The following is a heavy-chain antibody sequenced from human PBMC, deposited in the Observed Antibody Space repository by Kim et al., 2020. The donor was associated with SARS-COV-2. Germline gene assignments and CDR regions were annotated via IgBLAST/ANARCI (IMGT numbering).Heavy chain of an antibody. CDR2: INPSGGST. J-gene: IGHJ6*02. CDR1: GYTFTSYY. D-gene: IGHD2-15*01. V-gene: IGHV1-46*01. CDR3: ARDGADLLLGYCSGGSCYSDYYYGTDV. Sequence: ASVKVSCKASGYTFTSYYMHWVRQAPGQGLEWMGIINPSGGSTSYAQKFQGRVTMTRDTSTSTVYMELSSLRSEDTAVYYCARDGADLLLGYCSGGSCYSDYYYGTDVWGQGTTVTVSS.